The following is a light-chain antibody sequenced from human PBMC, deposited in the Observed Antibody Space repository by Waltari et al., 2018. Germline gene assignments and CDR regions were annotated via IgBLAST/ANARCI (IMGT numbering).Light chain of an antibody. Sequence: EIVLTQSPGTLSLSPGERATLSCRASQSVRSSYLAWYQHKPGQAPRLLIYGASSRATGIADRVSGSGSGTDFNLTISRLEPEDFAVYYCQQYGNSPRTFGQGTRLEIK. V-gene: IGKV3-20*01. CDR3: QQYGNSPRT. J-gene: IGKJ2*02. CDR1: QSVRSSY. CDR2: GAS.